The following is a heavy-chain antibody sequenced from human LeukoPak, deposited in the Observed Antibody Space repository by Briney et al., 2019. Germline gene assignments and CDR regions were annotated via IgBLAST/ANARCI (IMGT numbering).Heavy chain of an antibody. Sequence: GGSLRLSCAGSGFTFSSYAMTWVRQAPGKGLEWVSSISRSGDSTYYADAVKGRFTISRDNSKNTLYLQMNSLRAEDTAVYYCAKDRRYSGSYYDYWGQGTLVTVSS. J-gene: IGHJ4*02. CDR1: GFTFSSYA. V-gene: IGHV3-23*01. CDR3: AKDRRYSGSYYDY. CDR2: ISRSGDST. D-gene: IGHD1-26*01.